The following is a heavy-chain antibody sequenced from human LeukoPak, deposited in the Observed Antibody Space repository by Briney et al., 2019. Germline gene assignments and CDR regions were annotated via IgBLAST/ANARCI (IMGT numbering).Heavy chain of an antibody. J-gene: IGHJ5*02. V-gene: IGHV3-23*01. CDR1: GFTFSIYA. CDR2: ISGTSGNT. Sequence: GGSLRLSCAASGFTFSIYAMSWVRQAPGKGLEWVSSISGTSGNTYYADSVKGRFAISRDNSKDTLYLQMGSLSAEDTAVYYCARYHDYGDYKRWFDPWGQGTLVTVSS. D-gene: IGHD4-17*01. CDR3: ARYHDYGDYKRWFDP.